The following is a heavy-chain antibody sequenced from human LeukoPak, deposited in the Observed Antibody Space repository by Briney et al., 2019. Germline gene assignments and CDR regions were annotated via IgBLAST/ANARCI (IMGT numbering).Heavy chain of an antibody. J-gene: IGHJ4*02. CDR1: GGSISSSSYY. Sequence: SETLSLTCTVSGGSISSSSYYRGWIRQPPGKGLEWIGSIYYSGSTYYNPSLKSRVTISVDTSKNQFSLKLSSVTAADTAVYYCARLDILTGYYGWYFDYWGQGTLVTVSS. CDR2: IYYSGST. V-gene: IGHV4-39*01. D-gene: IGHD3-9*01. CDR3: ARLDILTGYYGWYFDY.